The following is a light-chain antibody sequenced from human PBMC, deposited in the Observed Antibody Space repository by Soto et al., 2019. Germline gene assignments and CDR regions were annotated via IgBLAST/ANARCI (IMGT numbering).Light chain of an antibody. Sequence: EIVLTQSPGTLSLSPGEGATLSCRASQSVSSSYIAWYQQRPGQTPSLLIYGASTRATGIPDRFCGSGSGTHFTLTISRLEPGDFAVYYCQHFGGTTFTFGQGTRLEIK. V-gene: IGKV3-20*01. J-gene: IGKJ5*01. CDR3: QHFGGTTFT. CDR2: GAS. CDR1: QSVSSSY.